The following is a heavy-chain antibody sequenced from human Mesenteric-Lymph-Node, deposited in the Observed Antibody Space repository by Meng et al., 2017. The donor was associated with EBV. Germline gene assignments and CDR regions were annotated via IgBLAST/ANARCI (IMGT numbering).Heavy chain of an antibody. V-gene: IGHV4-4*02. D-gene: IGHD5-12*01. CDR2: IFHSGST. Sequence: QVQLQGSGPGLVKPSGTLSLTWAVSGGSISSTNWWSWVRQPPGKGLEWIGEIFHSGSTNYNPSLKSRVTISLDKSTNQFSLNLTSVTAADTAVYYCASGYSAYDVPLYFDYWGQGALVTVSS. J-gene: IGHJ4*02. CDR1: GGSISSTNW. CDR3: ASGYSAYDVPLYFDY.